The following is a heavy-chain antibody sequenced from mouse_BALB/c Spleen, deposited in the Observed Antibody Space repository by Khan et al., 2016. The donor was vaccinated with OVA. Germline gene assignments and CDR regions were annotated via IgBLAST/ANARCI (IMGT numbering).Heavy chain of an antibody. CDR1: GFTFSTYG. D-gene: IGHD1-1*01. CDR3: ARLAYYYDSEGFAY. V-gene: IGHV5-6*01. CDR2: ISTGGHYT. J-gene: IGHJ3*01. Sequence: EVQLVESGGDLVEPGGSLKLSCAASGFTFSTYGMSWVRQTPDKRLEWVATISTGGHYTYYPDSVRGRFTISRDHAKNTLYLQMTSLKSEDTAMFYWARLAYYYDSEGFAYWGQGTLVTVSA.